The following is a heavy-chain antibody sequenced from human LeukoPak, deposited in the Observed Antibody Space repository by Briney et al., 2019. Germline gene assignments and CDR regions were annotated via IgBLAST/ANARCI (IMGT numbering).Heavy chain of an antibody. D-gene: IGHD1-26*01. CDR3: ARDPLRSSFDS. J-gene: IGHJ4*02. Sequence: SETLSLTCAVSADSFSSHYWTWIRQPPGKGLEWIGRLHVSGNTNFNPSLKSRVTISVDTSKNQFSLKMTSMTAADTAVYFCARDPLRSSFDSWGRGILVTVAP. CDR2: LHVSGNT. CDR1: ADSFSSHY. V-gene: IGHV4-4*07.